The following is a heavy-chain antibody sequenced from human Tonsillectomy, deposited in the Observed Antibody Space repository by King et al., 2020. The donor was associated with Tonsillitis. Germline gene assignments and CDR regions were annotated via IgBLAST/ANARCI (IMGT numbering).Heavy chain of an antibody. CDR1: GFTFSSFA. CDR2: ISGSGGGST. CDR3: AKTRRPFMEGTGALDY. D-gene: IGHD3-3*01. J-gene: IGHJ4*02. Sequence: VQLVESGGNLVQPGGSLRLSCAASGFTFSSFAMNWVRQAPGRGLDWVAGISGSGGGSTYYADFVKGRFTISRDNSKNTLYLQMNSLRAEDTAVYYCAKTRRPFMEGTGALDYWGQGALGAVSS. V-gene: IGHV3-23*04.